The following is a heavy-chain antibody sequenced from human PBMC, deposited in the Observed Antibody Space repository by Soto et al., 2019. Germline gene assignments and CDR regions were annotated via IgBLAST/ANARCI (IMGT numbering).Heavy chain of an antibody. D-gene: IGHD4-17*01. CDR1: GGSISSYY. J-gene: IGHJ3*02. CDR3: ARGGTKTTVTTGRKAGCDI. CDR2: IYYSGST. Sequence: SETLSLTCTVSGGSISSYYWSWIRQPPGKGLEWIGYIYYSGSTNYNPSLKSRVTISVDTSKNQFSLKLSSVTAADTAVYYSARGGTKTTVTTGRKAGCDIWGHGTMVTVS. V-gene: IGHV4-59*01.